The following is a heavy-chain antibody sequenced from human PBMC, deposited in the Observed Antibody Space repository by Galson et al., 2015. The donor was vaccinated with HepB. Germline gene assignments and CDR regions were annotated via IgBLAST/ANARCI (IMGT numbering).Heavy chain of an antibody. CDR3: ARRPYFDSLTDYQTPFDY. V-gene: IGHV5-51*01. CDR2: IYPGDSET. CDR1: GYTFRDFW. Sequence: QSGAEVKEAGESLKISCNGSGYTFRDFWIGWVRQMSGKGLEWMGIIYPGDSETRYSPSFQGQVTISADKSISTTYLQWSSLKASDTAMYYCARRPYFDSLTDYQTPFDYWGQGTLVTVSS. J-gene: IGHJ4*02. D-gene: IGHD3-9*01.